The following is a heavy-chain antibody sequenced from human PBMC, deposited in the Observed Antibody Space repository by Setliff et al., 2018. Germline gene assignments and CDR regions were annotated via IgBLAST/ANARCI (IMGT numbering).Heavy chain of an antibody. Sequence: SVKVSCKASGGTFSSYDISWVRQAPGQGLEWMGRIIPIFGTANYAQKLQGRVTMTTDTSTSTAYMELRSLRSDDTAVYYCARGAAAGYYFDYWGQGTLVTVSS. D-gene: IGHD6-13*01. J-gene: IGHJ4*02. V-gene: IGHV1-69*05. CDR3: ARGAAAGYYFDY. CDR1: GGTFSSYD. CDR2: IIPIFGTA.